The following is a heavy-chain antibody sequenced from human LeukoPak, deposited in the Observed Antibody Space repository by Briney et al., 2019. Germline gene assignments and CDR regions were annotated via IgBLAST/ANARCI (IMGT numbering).Heavy chain of an antibody. J-gene: IGHJ4*02. CDR2: INSDGSST. V-gene: IGHV3-74*01. Sequence: GGSLRLSCAASGFTFSSYWMHWVRHAPGKGLVWVSRINSDGSSTSYADSVKGRFTISRDNAKNTLYLQMNSLRAEDTAVYYCARGGSWYVFDYWGQGTLATVSS. D-gene: IGHD6-13*01. CDR3: ARGGSWYVFDY. CDR1: GFTFSSYW.